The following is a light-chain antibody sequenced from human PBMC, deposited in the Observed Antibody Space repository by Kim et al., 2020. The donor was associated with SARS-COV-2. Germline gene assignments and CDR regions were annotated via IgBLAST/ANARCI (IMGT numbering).Light chain of an antibody. J-gene: IGKJ2*01. V-gene: IGKV1-9*01. CDR1: QHVGSS. CDR3: QQLHISPYS. Sequence: SASVGDRVTITCRASQHVGSSLAWYQQTPGKAPKLLIYGASHLQTGVPPRFSASAAGTDFTLTISSLQPEDFATYSCQQLHISPYSFGQGTKLEI. CDR2: GAS.